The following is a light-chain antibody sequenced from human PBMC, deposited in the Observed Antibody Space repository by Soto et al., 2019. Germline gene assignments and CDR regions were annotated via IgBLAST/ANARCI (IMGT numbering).Light chain of an antibody. Sequence: DIQMSQSPSTLSASVGDRVTITCRASQSIKTWLAWYQLKPGRAPKLLIYDASSLESGVPSSFSGSGSGTAFTLTISSLQTDDFATYHCQQYNSSPWTFGQGTKVEIK. CDR1: QSIKTW. CDR3: QQYNSSPWT. CDR2: DAS. V-gene: IGKV1-5*01. J-gene: IGKJ1*01.